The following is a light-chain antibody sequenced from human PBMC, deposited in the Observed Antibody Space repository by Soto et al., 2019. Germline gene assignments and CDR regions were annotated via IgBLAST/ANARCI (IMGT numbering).Light chain of an antibody. J-gene: IGKJ4*01. CDR1: QSLLLSSGNNY. CDR2: LGS. V-gene: IGKV2-28*01. CDR3: AQALQTVT. Sequence: DIVLTQSPLSLPVTPGESAAISCKASQSLLLSSGNNYLDWYLQKPGQSPQLLIYLGSTRASGGPDRFSGSGSGTDFTLKISTVEAEDVGVYYGAQALQTVTFGGGTKVEIK.